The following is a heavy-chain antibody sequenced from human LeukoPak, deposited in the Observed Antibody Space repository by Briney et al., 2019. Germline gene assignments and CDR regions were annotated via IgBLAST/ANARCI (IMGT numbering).Heavy chain of an antibody. J-gene: IGHJ4*02. D-gene: IGHD2-15*01. CDR2: ISSSSSAI. Sequence: RGSLRLSCAASGFTFSSYSMNWVRQAPGKGLEWVSYISSSSSAIYYADSVKGRFTISRDNAKNSLYLQMNSLRAEDTAVYYCARVWSFRYCSSDWGQGTLVTVSS. V-gene: IGHV3-48*01. CDR3: ARVWSFRYCSSD. CDR1: GFTFSSYS.